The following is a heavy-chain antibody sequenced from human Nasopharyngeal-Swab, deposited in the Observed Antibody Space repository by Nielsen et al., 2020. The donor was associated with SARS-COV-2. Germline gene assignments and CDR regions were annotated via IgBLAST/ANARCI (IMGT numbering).Heavy chain of an antibody. CDR3: AKDLRGPYFF. Sequence: NSGSGGSTYYADSVKGRFTISRDNSKNTLSLQMNSLRAEDTAVYYCAKDLRGPYFFWGQGTLVTVSS. V-gene: IGHV3-23*01. CDR2: NSGSGGST. D-gene: IGHD2/OR15-2a*01. J-gene: IGHJ4*02.